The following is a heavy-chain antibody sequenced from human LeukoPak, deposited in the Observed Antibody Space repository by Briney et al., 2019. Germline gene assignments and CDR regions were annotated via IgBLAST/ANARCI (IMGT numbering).Heavy chain of an antibody. CDR1: GGTFSSYA. J-gene: IGHJ6*03. Sequence: ASVKVSCKASGGTFSSYAITWVRQAPGQGLEWMGGIIPISGTANYAQKFQGRVTITTDESTSTAYMGLSSLRSEDTAVYYCARGPSWVRYCSSTGCSGMGAAHYMDVWGKGTTVTVSS. CDR3: ARGPSWVRYCSSTGCSGMGAAHYMDV. V-gene: IGHV1-69*05. CDR2: IIPISGTA. D-gene: IGHD2-2*01.